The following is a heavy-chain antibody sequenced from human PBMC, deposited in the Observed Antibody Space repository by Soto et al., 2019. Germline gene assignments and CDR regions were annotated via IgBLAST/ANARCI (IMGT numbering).Heavy chain of an antibody. D-gene: IGHD3-9*01. CDR1: GYIFTSYG. J-gene: IGHJ4*02. CDR2: ISAYNGNT. CDR3: ARDAQVRYFDWLPLDY. V-gene: IGHV1-18*01. Sequence: QVQLVQSGAEVKKPGASVKVSCKASGYIFTSYGISWVRQAPGQGLEWMGWISAYNGNTNYAQNLQGRVTMTTDTFTSTAYMELRSLRSDDTAVYYCARDAQVRYFDWLPLDYWGQGTLVTVSS.